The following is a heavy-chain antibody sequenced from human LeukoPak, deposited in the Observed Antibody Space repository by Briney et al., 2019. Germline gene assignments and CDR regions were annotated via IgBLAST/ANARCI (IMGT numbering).Heavy chain of an antibody. CDR3: ARSLDYYYGMDV. D-gene: IGHD3-16*01. CDR2: IYYSGST. Sequence: SETLSLTCTVSGGSISSSSYYWGWLRQPPGTGLEWIGSIYYSGSTYYNPSLKSRVTISVDTSKNQFSLKLSSVTAADTAVYYCARSLDYYYGMDVWGQGTTVTVSS. CDR1: GGSISSSSYY. V-gene: IGHV4-39*01. J-gene: IGHJ6*02.